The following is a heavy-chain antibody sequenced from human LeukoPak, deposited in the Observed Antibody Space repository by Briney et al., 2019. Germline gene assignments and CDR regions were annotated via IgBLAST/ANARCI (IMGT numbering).Heavy chain of an antibody. CDR2: GHSGDSDA. J-gene: IGHJ2*01. CDR1: GFTFTNYW. CDR3: ARFGYSTSLDFYLDV. Sequence: GESLKISCQASGFTFTNYWIAWVRQMPRKSPEWMGIGHSGDSDARYSPSFQDQVTMSADKSISTAYLQWNSLRASDSAMYFCARFGYSTSLDFYLDVWGRGTLVAVSS. V-gene: IGHV5-51*01. D-gene: IGHD6-13*01.